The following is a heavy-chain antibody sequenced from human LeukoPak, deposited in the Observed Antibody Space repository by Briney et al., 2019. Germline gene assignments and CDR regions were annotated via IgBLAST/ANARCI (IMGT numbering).Heavy chain of an antibody. Sequence: GGSLRLSCAASGFTFSSYSMNWVRQAPGKGLEWVSSISSSSSYIYYADSVKGRFTISRDNAKNSLYLQMNSLRAEDTAVYYCASRYCSSTSCYTGYYYYYMDVWGKGTTVTVSS. D-gene: IGHD2-2*02. CDR2: ISSSSSYI. CDR1: GFTFSSYS. V-gene: IGHV3-21*01. J-gene: IGHJ6*03. CDR3: ASRYCSSTSCYTGYYYYYMDV.